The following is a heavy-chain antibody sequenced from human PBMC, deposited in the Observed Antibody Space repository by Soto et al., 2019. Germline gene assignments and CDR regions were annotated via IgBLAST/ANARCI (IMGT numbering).Heavy chain of an antibody. Sequence: QVQLVESGGGVVQTGTSLRLSCAPSGFTFCSYGMHWVRQAPGKGLEWVAVIWYDGSKQYYADSVKGRFTISRDNSKNTLYLQMNSLRAEDTAVYYCARDPGVTNYYFDYWGQGTLVTVSS. CDR1: GFTFCSYG. CDR3: ARDPGVTNYYFDY. CDR2: IWYDGSKQ. D-gene: IGHD3-3*01. J-gene: IGHJ4*02. V-gene: IGHV3-33*01.